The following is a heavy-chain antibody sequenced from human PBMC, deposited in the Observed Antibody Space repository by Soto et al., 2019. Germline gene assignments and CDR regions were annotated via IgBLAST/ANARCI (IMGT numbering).Heavy chain of an antibody. J-gene: IGHJ4*02. CDR2: INPNSGGT. CDR3: ARASLHDSSGYYYVDY. Sequence: ASVKVSCKASGFTFRDYGFYWVRQAPGQGLEWMGWINPNSGGTNYAQKFQGWVTMTRDTSISTAYMELSRLRSDDTAVYYCARASLHDSSGYYYVDYWGQGTLVTVSS. D-gene: IGHD3-22*01. CDR1: GFTFRDYG. V-gene: IGHV1-2*04.